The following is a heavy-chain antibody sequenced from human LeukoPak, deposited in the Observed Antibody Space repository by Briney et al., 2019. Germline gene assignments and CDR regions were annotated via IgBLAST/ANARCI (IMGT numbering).Heavy chain of an antibody. CDR1: GYTFTSYD. Sequence: GASVKVSCKASGYTFTSYDINWVRQATGQGLEWMGWMNPNNGNSGYTQKFQGRVTMTRNTAISTAYMELNSLTSEDMAVYYCARPTNDNGGHREFDYWGQGTLVTVSS. V-gene: IGHV1-8*01. CDR2: MNPNNGNS. D-gene: IGHD4-23*01. J-gene: IGHJ4*02. CDR3: ARPTNDNGGHREFDY.